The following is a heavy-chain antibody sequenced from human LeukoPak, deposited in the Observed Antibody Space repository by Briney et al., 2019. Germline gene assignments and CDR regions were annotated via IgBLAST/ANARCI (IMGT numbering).Heavy chain of an antibody. CDR1: GGSISSYY. J-gene: IGHJ6*03. V-gene: IGHV4-59*12. Sequence: PSETLSLTCTVSGGSISSYYWNWIRQPPGKGLEWIGYIYYSGTTNYNPSLKSRVTISVDTSKNQFSLKLSSVTAADTAVYYCAREGYCSGGSCLPPYYYYYMDVWGKGTTVTISS. CDR3: AREGYCSGGSCLPPYYYYYMDV. CDR2: IYYSGTT. D-gene: IGHD2-15*01.